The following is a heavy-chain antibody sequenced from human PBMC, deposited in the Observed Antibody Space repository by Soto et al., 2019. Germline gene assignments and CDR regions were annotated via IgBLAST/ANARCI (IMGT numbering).Heavy chain of an antibody. D-gene: IGHD4-4*01. J-gene: IGHJ6*02. Sequence: QMPLVQSGPEVKKPGTSVKVSCKASGFIFINSVVQWVRQARGQGLEWIGWVVVGSGDTNLAQKFQGRVTITRDMSAGTAYMELSDLRSEDTAVYYCAADVYSSPNWYGMDVWGQGTTVTVSS. CDR3: AADVYSSPNWYGMDV. CDR2: VVVGSGDT. V-gene: IGHV1-58*01. CDR1: GFIFINSV.